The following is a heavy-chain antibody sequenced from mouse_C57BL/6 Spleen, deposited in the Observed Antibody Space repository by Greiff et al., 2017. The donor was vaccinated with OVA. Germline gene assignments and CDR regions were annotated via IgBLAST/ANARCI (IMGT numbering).Heavy chain of an antibody. CDR3: TSYYGSDY. V-gene: IGHV14-4*01. CDR2: IDPENGDT. CDR1: GFNIKDDY. J-gene: IGHJ2*01. D-gene: IGHD1-1*01. Sequence: EVQLQQSGAELVRPGASVKLSCTASGFNIKDDYMHWVKQRPEQGLEWIGWIDPENGDTEYASKFQGKATITADTSSNTAYLQLSSLTSEDTAVDYCTSYYGSDYWGQGTTLTVSS.